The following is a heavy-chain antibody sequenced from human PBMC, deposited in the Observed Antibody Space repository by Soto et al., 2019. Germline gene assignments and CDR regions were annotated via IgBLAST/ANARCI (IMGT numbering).Heavy chain of an antibody. CDR3: ARGIAAGVDY. CDR2: MNPSRGTT. V-gene: IGHV1-8*01. D-gene: IGHD6-19*01. Sequence: QVQLVQSGAEVKEPGASVKVSCKASGYTFTSLDINWVRQAPGQGLEWMGWMNPSRGTTDYAQRFQGRVTMPRDTPTSTAYRDLTSLASEATAVYYCARGIAAGVDYWGQGTLVTVSS. CDR1: GYTFTSLD. J-gene: IGHJ4*02.